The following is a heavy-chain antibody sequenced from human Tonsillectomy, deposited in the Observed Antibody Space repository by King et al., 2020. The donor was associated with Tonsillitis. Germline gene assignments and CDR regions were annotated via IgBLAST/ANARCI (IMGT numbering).Heavy chain of an antibody. Sequence: VQLVESGGGLVQPGGSLKLSCAVSGFTFSGSAMHWVRQASGKGREWVGRIRSKANSYATAYAASVKGRFTSSRDDSKNTAYLQMNSLKTEDTAVYYCTGYSSSYDNYYYYYMDV. CDR3: TGYSSSYDNYYYYYMDV. CDR2: IRSKANSYAT. J-gene: IGHJ6*03. V-gene: IGHV3-73*02. CDR1: GFTFSGSA. D-gene: IGHD6-13*01.